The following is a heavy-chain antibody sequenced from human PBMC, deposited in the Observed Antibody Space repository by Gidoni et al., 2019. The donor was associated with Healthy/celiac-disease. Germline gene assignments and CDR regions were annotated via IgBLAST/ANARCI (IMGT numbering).Heavy chain of an antibody. V-gene: IGHV3-43*02. CDR2: ISGDGGST. J-gene: IGHJ4*02. Sequence: EVQLVESGGGVVQPGGSLRLSCAASGFTSVDFAMHWVRQAPGKGLEWVSLISGDGGSTYYADSVKGRFTISRDNSKNSLYLQMNSLRTEDTALYYCAKGLHSDRMTTANDYWGQGTLVTVSS. D-gene: IGHD4-17*01. CDR1: GFTSVDFA. CDR3: AKGLHSDRMTTANDY.